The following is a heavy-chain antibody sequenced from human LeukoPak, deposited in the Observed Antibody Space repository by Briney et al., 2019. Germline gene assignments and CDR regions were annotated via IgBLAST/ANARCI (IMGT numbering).Heavy chain of an antibody. V-gene: IGHV1-69*04. D-gene: IGHD5-12*01. CDR3: ARELVATTTNFDY. J-gene: IGHJ4*02. Sequence: GASVKVSCKASGGTFSSYTISWVRQAPGQGLEWMGRIIPILGIANYAQKFQGRVTITADKSTSTAYMELSSLRSEDTAVYYCARELVATTTNFDYWGQGTLVSVSS. CDR1: GGTFSSYT. CDR2: IIPILGIA.